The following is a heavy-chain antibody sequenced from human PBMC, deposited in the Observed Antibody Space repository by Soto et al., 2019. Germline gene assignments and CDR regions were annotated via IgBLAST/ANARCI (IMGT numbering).Heavy chain of an antibody. CDR3: AISPEEQQLVPDAFDI. Sequence: GGPIKGSCQGFGFTLTSYGFSWGGQAPGQGLEWMGWISAYNGNTNYAQKLQGRVTMTTDTSTSTAYMELRSLRSDDTAVYYCAISPEEQQLVPDAFDIWGQGTMVTVSS. D-gene: IGHD6-13*01. V-gene: IGHV1-18*01. CDR2: ISAYNGNT. CDR1: GFTLTSYG. J-gene: IGHJ3*02.